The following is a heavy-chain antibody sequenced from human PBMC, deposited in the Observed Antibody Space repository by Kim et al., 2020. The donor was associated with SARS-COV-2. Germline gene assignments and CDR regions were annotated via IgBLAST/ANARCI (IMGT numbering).Heavy chain of an antibody. D-gene: IGHD6-19*01. CDR2: IYYSGST. V-gene: IGHV4-59*08. CDR3: ARGYSSGWYNY. J-gene: IGHJ4*02. CDR1: GGSISSYY. Sequence: SETLSLTCTVSGGSISSYYWSWIRQPPGKGLEWIGYIYYSGSTNYNPSLKSRVTISVDTSKNQFSLKLSSVTAADTAVYYCARGYSSGWYNYWGQGTRVT.